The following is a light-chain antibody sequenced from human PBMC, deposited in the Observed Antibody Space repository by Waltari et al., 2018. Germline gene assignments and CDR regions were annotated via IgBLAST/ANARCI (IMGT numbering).Light chain of an antibody. J-gene: IGLJ1*01. V-gene: IGLV1-51*01. CDR3: GTWDTSLSADV. CDR1: YSNIGNNY. CDR2: DNY. Sequence: QSVLTQPPSVSAAPGQTVTISCSGSYSNIGNNYVSWYQQLPGTAPRLLIYDNYKRPSGVPDRFSAAKSGTSATLGITGLQTGDEADYYCGTWDTSLSADVFGTGTKVTVL.